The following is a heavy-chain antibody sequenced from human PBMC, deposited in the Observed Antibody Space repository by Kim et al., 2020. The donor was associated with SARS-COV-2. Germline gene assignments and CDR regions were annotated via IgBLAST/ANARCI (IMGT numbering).Heavy chain of an antibody. Sequence: GGSLRLSCAASGFTFSSYAMHWVRQAPGKGLEWVAVISYDGSNKYYADSVKGRFTISRDNSKNTLYLQMNSLRAEDTAVYYCARGVDDYGDYWRPYYYYYGMDVCGQGTTVTVSS. D-gene: IGHD4-17*01. CDR1: GFTFSSYA. J-gene: IGHJ6*02. CDR3: ARGVDDYGDYWRPYYYYYGMDV. CDR2: ISYDGSNK. V-gene: IGHV3-30*04.